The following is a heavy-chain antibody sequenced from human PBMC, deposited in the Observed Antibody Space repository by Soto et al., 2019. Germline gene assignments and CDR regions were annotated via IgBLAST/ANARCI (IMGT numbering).Heavy chain of an antibody. Sequence: PSETLSLTCTVSGGSISSSGYYWGWMRQPPGKGLEWIGSIYCSGSTYYNPSLKSRVTISVDTSKNQFSLKLSSVTAADTAVYYCARHPGTTILDYWGQGTLVTVSS. CDR1: GGSISSSGYY. CDR2: IYCSGST. V-gene: IGHV4-39*01. J-gene: IGHJ4*02. CDR3: ARHPGTTILDY. D-gene: IGHD4-17*01.